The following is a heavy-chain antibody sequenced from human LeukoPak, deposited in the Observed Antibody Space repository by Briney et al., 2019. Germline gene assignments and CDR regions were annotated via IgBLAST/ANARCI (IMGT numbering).Heavy chain of an antibody. CDR1: GYHFPSFY. V-gene: IGHV1-46*01. Sequence: ASVKVSCKASGYHFPSFYIHWVRQAPGQGLEWMGMVDPSGGSTTYAQKFQGRVTMTMDMSTTTVYMELSSLRSEDTAVYYCARGDSGYDYGFDNWGQGTLVTVSS. D-gene: IGHD5-12*01. J-gene: IGHJ4*02. CDR2: VDPSGGST. CDR3: ARGDSGYDYGFDN.